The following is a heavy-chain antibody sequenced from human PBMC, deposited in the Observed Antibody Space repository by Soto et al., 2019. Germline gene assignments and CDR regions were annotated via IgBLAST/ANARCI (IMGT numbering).Heavy chain of an antibody. CDR3: SHGDSQNFHVFEN. V-gene: IGHV2-5*02. Sequence: GLDLEWLGIIYWDDDKRYSPSLKSRLSITKDTSKNQVVLTMTNVDPVDTATYYCSHGDSQNFHVFENWGQGTLVTVSS. D-gene: IGHD3-10*01. J-gene: IGHJ4*02. CDR2: IYWDDDK.